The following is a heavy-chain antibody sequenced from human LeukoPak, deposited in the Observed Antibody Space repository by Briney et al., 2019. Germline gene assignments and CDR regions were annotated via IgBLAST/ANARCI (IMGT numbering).Heavy chain of an antibody. J-gene: IGHJ4*02. CDR2: ISSSSSYI. D-gene: IGHD6-13*01. CDR1: GFTFSSYT. Sequence: PGGSLRLSCAASGFTFSSYTMNWVRQAPGKGLEWVSSISSSSSYIYYADSVKGRFTISRDNAKNSLYLQMNSLRAEDTAVYYCARAMYSSSWYEGDYWGQGTLVTVSS. V-gene: IGHV3-21*01. CDR3: ARAMYSSSWYEGDY.